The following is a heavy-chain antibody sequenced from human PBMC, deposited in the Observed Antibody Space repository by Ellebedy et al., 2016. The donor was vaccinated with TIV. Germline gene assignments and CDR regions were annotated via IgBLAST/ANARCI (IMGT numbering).Heavy chain of an antibody. CDR3: AKDFYSMSSACMDV. V-gene: IGHV3-33*03. D-gene: IGHD2-21*01. Sequence: PGGSLRLSCAASGFTFSSYGMHWVRQAPGKGLEWVAVIWYDGSNKYYADSVKGRFTISRDNAKNCLYLQMNSLRPEDTAFYYCAKDFYSMSSACMDVWGQGTTVTVSS. J-gene: IGHJ6*02. CDR1: GFTFSSYG. CDR2: IWYDGSNK.